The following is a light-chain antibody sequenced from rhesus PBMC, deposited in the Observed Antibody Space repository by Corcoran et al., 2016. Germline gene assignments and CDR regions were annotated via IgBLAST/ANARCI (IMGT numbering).Light chain of an antibody. Sequence: DIHMTQSPSSLSASVGDTVTITCRSSQRISSWLAWYQLKPRKAPKLLVHKWSHLQSGVTTRFSGNGARTDFTRTISSLQSEDFATYYYQRYSSSPYNFGQGTKVEIK. CDR1: QRISSW. CDR3: QRYSSSPYN. V-gene: IGKV1-22*01. CDR2: KWS. J-gene: IGKJ2*01.